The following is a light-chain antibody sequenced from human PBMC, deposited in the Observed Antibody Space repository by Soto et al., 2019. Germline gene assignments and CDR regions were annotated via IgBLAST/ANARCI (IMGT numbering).Light chain of an antibody. Sequence: EIVLTQSPASLSVSPGERVTLSCRASQSVGRNLAWYHQQPGQAPRLLIYGASSRATGVPARFSGSGSGTEFTLTISRLQSEDFAVYYCQQYSSGPPLTFGGGTKVDIK. CDR1: QSVGRN. CDR2: GAS. J-gene: IGKJ4*01. V-gene: IGKV3-15*01. CDR3: QQYSSGPPLT.